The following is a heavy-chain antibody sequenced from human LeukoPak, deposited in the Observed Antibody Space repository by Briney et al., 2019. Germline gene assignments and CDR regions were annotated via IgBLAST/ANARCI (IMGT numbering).Heavy chain of an antibody. Sequence: ASVMVSCKASGYTFTSYAITWVRQAPGQGLEWMGWISAYNGRTNYAQNLQDRVTLTIDTSTSTAYMELRSLKSDDAAVYFFARCKSGSSWPWELGNNWGQGTPVTVFS. CDR1: GYTFTSYA. CDR3: ARCKSGSSWPWELGNN. V-gene: IGHV1-18*01. J-gene: IGHJ4*02. D-gene: IGHD6-13*01. CDR2: ISAYNGRT.